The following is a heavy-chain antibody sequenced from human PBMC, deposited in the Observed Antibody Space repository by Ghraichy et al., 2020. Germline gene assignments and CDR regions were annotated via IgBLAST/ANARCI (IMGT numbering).Heavy chain of an antibody. J-gene: IGHJ4*02. Sequence: GESLNISCIASGITFADYAVTWFRQAPGRGLEWVGYIRSKPYGETRAYAASVEDRFSISRDDSKSIAYLQMNSLQTEDSAVFYCSLSPGYAGFWYITYWGQGTRVTVSS. CDR2: IRSKPYGETR. CDR1: GITFADYA. CDR3: SLSPGYAGFWYITY. D-gene: IGHD6-13*01. V-gene: IGHV3-49*03.